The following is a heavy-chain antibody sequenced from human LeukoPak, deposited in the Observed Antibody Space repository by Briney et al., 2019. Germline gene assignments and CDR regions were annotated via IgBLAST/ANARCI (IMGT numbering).Heavy chain of an antibody. J-gene: IGHJ4*02. CDR2: ISRNSGDYT. D-gene: IGHD4-17*01. V-gene: IGHV3-23*01. CDR1: GFSFSTHD. Sequence: GGSLRLSCATSGFSFSTHDIHWVRQAPGKGLECVASISRNSGDYTLYAASVKGRFTISRDNSRSTLYLQMNSLRAEDTAVYYCSKKGQNEDYGKPDWGQGTLVTVSS. CDR3: SKKGQNEDYGKPD.